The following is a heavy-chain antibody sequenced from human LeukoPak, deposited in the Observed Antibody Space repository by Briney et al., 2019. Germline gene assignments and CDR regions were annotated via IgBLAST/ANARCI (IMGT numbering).Heavy chain of an antibody. CDR2: ISSSSSYT. J-gene: IGHJ4*02. D-gene: IGHD5-12*01. CDR1: GFTFSDYY. V-gene: IGHV3-11*06. CDR3: ARDGGYSGYDFDY. Sequence: GGSLRLSCAASGFTFSDYYMSWIRQAPGKGLEWVSYISSSSSYTNYADSVKGRFNISRDNAKNSLYLQMSSLRAEDTAVYYCARDGGYSGYDFDYWGQGTLVTVSS.